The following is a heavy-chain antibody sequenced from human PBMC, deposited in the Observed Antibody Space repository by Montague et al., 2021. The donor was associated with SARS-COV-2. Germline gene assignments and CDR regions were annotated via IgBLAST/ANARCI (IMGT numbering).Heavy chain of an antibody. CDR3: ARVRAVPAALCIFTLGRSYYGMDV. CDR1: GGSFSGYY. D-gene: IGHD2-2*01. Sequence: SETLSLTCALYGGSFSGYYCSWIRQPPGKGLEWIGEINHSGRTNXKPSLKSRVTISVDTSKSQFSLNMSSVTAADTAVYYCARVRAVPAALCIFTLGRSYYGMDVWGQGTTVTVSS. J-gene: IGHJ6*02. V-gene: IGHV4-34*01. CDR2: INHSGRT.